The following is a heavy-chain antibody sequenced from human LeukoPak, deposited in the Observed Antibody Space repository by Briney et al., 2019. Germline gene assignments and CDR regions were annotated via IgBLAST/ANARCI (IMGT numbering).Heavy chain of an antibody. D-gene: IGHD2-2*01. V-gene: IGHV4-30-4*08. J-gene: IGHJ3*01. CDR1: GGSISSANHF. CDR2: IHYDGRA. Sequence: SQTLSLTCTVSGGSISSANHFWSWGRQSPGGGMEWIGYIHYDGRAHYNPSLKSRVSMLLDMSKNQFSLSLSSVTAADTAIYYCAREVITPGDSDGFDLWGQGTMVSVSS. CDR3: AREVITPGDSDGFDL.